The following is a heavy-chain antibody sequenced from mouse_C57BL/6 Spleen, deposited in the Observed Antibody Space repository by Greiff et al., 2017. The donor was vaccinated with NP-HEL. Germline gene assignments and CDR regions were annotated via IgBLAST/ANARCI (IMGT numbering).Heavy chain of an antibody. CDR2: IDPEDGET. CDR1: GFNIKDYY. V-gene: IGHV14-2*01. J-gene: IGHJ3*01. Sequence: VQLQQSGAELVKPGASVKLSCTASGFNIKDYYMHWVKQRTEQGLEWIGRIDPEDGETKYAQKFQGKATITADTTSNTAYLQLSSLTSEDTSVYYCANDYRSGRIAYWGQGTLVTVSA. CDR3: ANDYRSGRIAY. D-gene: IGHD2-13*01.